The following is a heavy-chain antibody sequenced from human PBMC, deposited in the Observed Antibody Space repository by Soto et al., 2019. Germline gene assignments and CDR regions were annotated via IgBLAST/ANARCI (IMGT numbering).Heavy chain of an antibody. CDR3: TTDDDYSNYG. D-gene: IGHD4-4*01. V-gene: IGHV3-15*01. CDR2: IKSKTDGGKT. CDR1: GFTFSNAW. J-gene: IGHJ4*02. Sequence: GSLSLSCAASGFTFSNAWMSWVRQAPGKGLGWVGRIKSKTDGGKTDYAAPVKGRFTISRDDSKNTLYLQMNSLKTEDTAVYYCTTDDDYSNYGWGQGTLVTVSS.